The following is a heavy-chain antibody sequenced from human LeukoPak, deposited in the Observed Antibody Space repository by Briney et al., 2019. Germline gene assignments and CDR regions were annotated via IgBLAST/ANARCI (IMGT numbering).Heavy chain of an antibody. J-gene: IGHJ4*02. Sequence: PGGSLRLSCSASGFTLSDYAMFWVRQAPGKGLEYVSAISSNGGNTYYADSVKVRFTISRDNSKNTLYLQMSSLRAEDTAVYYSVKPRKYTTNWSFDYWGQGTLVTVSS. CDR3: VKPRKYTTNWSFDY. CDR1: GFTLSDYA. D-gene: IGHD6-13*01. CDR2: ISSNGGNT. V-gene: IGHV3-64D*06.